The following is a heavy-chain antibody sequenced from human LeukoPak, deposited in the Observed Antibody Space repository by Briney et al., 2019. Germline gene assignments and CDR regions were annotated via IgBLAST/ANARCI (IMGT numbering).Heavy chain of an antibody. CDR2: IRSKANSYVT. Sequence: PGGSLRLSCAASGFTFSGSAMHWVRQASGKGLEWVGRIRSKANSYVTAYAASVKGRFTISRDDSKNTAYLQMNSLKTEDTAVYYCILSGSYYTPRVYWGQGTLVTVSS. J-gene: IGHJ4*02. CDR1: GFTFSGSA. CDR3: ILSGSYYTPRVY. D-gene: IGHD1-26*01. V-gene: IGHV3-73*01.